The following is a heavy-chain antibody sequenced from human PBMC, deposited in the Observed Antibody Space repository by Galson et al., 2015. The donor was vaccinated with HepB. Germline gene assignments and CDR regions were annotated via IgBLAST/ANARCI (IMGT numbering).Heavy chain of an antibody. CDR3: ARTEMEMMGAIYYYYGMDV. D-gene: IGHD1-26*01. J-gene: IGHJ6*02. CDR2: IIPILGIA. V-gene: IGHV1-69*02. CDR1: GGTFSSYT. Sequence: SVKISCKASGGTFSSYTISWVRQAPGQGLGWMGRIIPILGIANYAQKFQGRVTITADKSTSTAYMELSSLRSEDTAVYYCARTEMEMMGAIYYYYGMDVWGQGTTVTVSS.